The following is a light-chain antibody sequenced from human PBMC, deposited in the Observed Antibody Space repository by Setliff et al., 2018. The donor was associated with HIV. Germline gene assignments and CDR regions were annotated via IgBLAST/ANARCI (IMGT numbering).Light chain of an antibody. CDR3: CSNAARPTFYV. CDR1: SSDFGDYDY. V-gene: IGLV2-11*03. CDR2: DVY. J-gene: IGLJ1*01. Sequence: GSSSDFGDYDYVSWYQQYPGKAPKLIIYDVYKRPSGVPDRFSGSKSDNTASLTISGLQADDEADYFCCSNAARPTFYVFGPGTKVTVL.